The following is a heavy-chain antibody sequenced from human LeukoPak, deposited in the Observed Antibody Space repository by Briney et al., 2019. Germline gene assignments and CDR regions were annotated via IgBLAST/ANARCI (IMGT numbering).Heavy chain of an antibody. Sequence: GGSLRLSCVASGFTFSNYAMSWVRQAPGKGLEWVSILSSSGGATYYADSVKGRFTISRDNSKNTLYLQMNSLRAEDTAVYYCPKKRVITTPAAIDGYFDLWGRGTLLTVSS. CDR1: GFTFSNYA. V-gene: IGHV3-23*01. CDR3: PKKRVITTPAAIDGYFDL. J-gene: IGHJ2*01. CDR2: LSSSGGAT. D-gene: IGHD1/OR15-1a*01.